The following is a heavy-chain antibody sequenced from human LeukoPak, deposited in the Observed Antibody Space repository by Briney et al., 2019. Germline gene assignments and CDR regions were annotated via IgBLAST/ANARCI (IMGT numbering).Heavy chain of an antibody. D-gene: IGHD3-10*01. J-gene: IGHJ4*02. V-gene: IGHV3-48*03. CDR1: GFTFSSYE. Sequence: GGSLRLSCAASGFTFSSYEMNWVRQAPGKGLEWVSYISSCGSSISYADSVKGRFTISRDNAKNSLYLQMNSLRAEDTAVYYCATLYGSGSPFQYWGQGTLVTVSS. CDR3: ATLYGSGSPFQY. CDR2: ISSCGSSI.